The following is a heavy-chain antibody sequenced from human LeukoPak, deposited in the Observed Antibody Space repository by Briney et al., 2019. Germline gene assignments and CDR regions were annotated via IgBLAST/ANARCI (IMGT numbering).Heavy chain of an antibody. Sequence: ASVKVSCKASGYTFTSYDINWVRQATGQGLEWIGWMNPNSGNTGYAQKFQGRVTMTRNTSISTAYMELSSLRSEDTAVYYCARGRRYSSSSRWFDPWGQGTLVTVSS. CDR3: ARGRRYSSSSRWFDP. D-gene: IGHD6-6*01. CDR2: MNPNSGNT. J-gene: IGHJ5*02. CDR1: GYTFTSYD. V-gene: IGHV1-8*01.